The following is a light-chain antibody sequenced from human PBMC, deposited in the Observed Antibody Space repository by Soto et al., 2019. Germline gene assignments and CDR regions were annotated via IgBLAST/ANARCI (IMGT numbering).Light chain of an antibody. J-gene: IGKJ4*01. CDR3: QPYGRSPLT. CDR2: GAS. Sequence: ELGLTQSPGTLSLSAGERATLSCRPSQTVNNRHLAWYQQIPGQAPRLLISGASGRATGAPERFSGSASGTDFPLTISRLEPEDFAVYYCQPYGRSPLTFGGGTKVDIK. CDR1: QTVNNRH. V-gene: IGKV3-20*01.